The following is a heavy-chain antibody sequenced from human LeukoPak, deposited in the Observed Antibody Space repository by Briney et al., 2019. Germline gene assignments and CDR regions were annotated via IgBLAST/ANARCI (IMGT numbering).Heavy chain of an antibody. J-gene: IGHJ3*02. CDR1: GFTFSSYS. CDR3: ARAYYDSSGYYPDAFDI. Sequence: PGGSLRLSCAASGFTFSSYSMNWVRQAPGKGLEWVSYISSSSSTIYYADSVKGRFTISRDNAKNSLYLQMNSLRAEDTAVYYCARAYYDSSGYYPDAFDIWGQGTMVTVSS. CDR2: ISSSSSTI. V-gene: IGHV3-48*01. D-gene: IGHD3-22*01.